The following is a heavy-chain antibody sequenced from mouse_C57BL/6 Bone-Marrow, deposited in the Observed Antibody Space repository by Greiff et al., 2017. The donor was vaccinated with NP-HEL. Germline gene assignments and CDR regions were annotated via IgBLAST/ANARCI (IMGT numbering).Heavy chain of an antibody. CDR1: GYTFTSHW. D-gene: IGHD2-10*02. Sequence: QVQLQQSGPELVRPGASVKISCKAPGYTFTSHWMQWVRQRPGQGLEWIGEIFPGSGSTYYNEKFKGKATLTVDTSSSTAYMQLSRLTSEDSAVYFCARGYGNWDRFAYWGQGTLVTVSA. CDR2: IFPGSGST. V-gene: IGHV1-56*01. CDR3: ARGYGNWDRFAY. J-gene: IGHJ3*01.